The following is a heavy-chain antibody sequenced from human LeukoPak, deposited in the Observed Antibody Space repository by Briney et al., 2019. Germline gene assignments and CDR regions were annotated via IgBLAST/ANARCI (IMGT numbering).Heavy chain of an antibody. Sequence: GGSLRLSCAASGSSLSNYGLHWVRQGPGKGLEWLAVINYDGSNRYYADSVKGRFTISKDSSENTLYLQMNRLRADDTAIYYCARWGGTRQFYFDYWGQGTLATVSS. J-gene: IGHJ4*02. CDR2: INYDGSNR. V-gene: IGHV3-33*01. CDR3: ARWGGTRQFYFDY. D-gene: IGHD3-16*01. CDR1: GSSLSNYG.